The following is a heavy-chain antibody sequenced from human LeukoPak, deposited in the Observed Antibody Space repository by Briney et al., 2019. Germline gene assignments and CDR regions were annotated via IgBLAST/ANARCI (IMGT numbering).Heavy chain of an antibody. CDR3: LRDGGSGCDY. D-gene: IGHD5-12*01. Sequence: ERSLRLSCAASGFTFSSYGMHWVRQAPGKGLEWVAVIWYDGTKKYYADSVKGRFTISKDDSKNTLYLQMSSLRVEDTAVYYCLRDGGSGCDYWGQGTLVTVSS. CDR2: IWYDGTKK. CDR1: GFTFSSYG. V-gene: IGHV3-33*01. J-gene: IGHJ4*02.